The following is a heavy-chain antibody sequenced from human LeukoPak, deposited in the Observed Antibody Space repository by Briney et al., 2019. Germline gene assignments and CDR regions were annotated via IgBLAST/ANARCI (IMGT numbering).Heavy chain of an antibody. D-gene: IGHD5-12*01. CDR2: ISYDGSNK. J-gene: IGHJ4*02. CDR3: AKDSSFQGATTFDY. Sequence: QTGGSLRLSCAASGFTFSSYGMHWVRQAPGKGLEWVAVISYDGSNKYYADSVKGRFTISRDNSKNTLYLQMNSLRAEDTAVYYCAKDSSFQGATTFDYWGQGTLVTVSS. CDR1: GFTFSSYG. V-gene: IGHV3-30*18.